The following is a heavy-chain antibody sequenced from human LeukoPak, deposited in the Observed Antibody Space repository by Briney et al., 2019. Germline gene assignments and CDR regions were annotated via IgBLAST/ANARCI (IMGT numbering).Heavy chain of an antibody. Sequence: GGSLRLSCAASGFTFSSYEMNWVRQAPGKGLEWVSYISSSGSTIYYADSVKGRSTISRDNAKNSLYLQMNSLRAEDTAVYYCARELWLLDYWGQGTLVTVSS. J-gene: IGHJ4*02. CDR3: ARELWLLDY. V-gene: IGHV3-48*03. CDR2: ISSSGSTI. CDR1: GFTFSSYE. D-gene: IGHD5-18*01.